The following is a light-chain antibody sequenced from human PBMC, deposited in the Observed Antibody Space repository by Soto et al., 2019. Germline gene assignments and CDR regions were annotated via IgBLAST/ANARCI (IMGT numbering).Light chain of an antibody. CDR3: QKYNNAPSP. CDR1: QDISNY. V-gene: IGKV1-27*01. Sequence: DIQMTQSPSSLSASVGDRVTITCRASQDISNYLAWYQQKPGKVPKLLIYAASTLQSGVPSRFSGSGSGTDFTLTISSLQPEDVAIYYCQKYNNAPSPFAQGTKLEIK. J-gene: IGKJ2*01. CDR2: AAS.